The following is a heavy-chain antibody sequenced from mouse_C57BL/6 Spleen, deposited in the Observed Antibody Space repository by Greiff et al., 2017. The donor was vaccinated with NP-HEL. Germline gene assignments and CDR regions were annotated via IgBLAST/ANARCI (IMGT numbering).Heavy chain of an antibody. Sequence: EVHLVESGPGLVKPSQSLSLTCSVTGYSITSGYYWNWIRQFPGNKLEWMGYISYDGSNNYNPSLKNRISITRDTSKNQFFLKLNSVTTEDTATYYCARVGTDYFDYWGQGTTLTVSS. CDR3: ARVGTDYFDY. D-gene: IGHD4-1*01. J-gene: IGHJ2*01. CDR2: ISYDGSN. CDR1: GYSITSGYY. V-gene: IGHV3-6*01.